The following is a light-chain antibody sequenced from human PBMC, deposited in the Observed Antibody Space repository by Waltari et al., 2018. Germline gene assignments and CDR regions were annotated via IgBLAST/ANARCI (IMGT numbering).Light chain of an antibody. CDR3: FQGTHWPPYT. Sequence: DVVLTQSPLSLPVTLGQPASISCRSSHSLVNTDGNTYLNWFHQRPGQSPRRLIYKVSNRDSGVPDRCSGSGAVTDFTLRISRVEAEDVGLYFCFQGTHWPPYTFGQGTKLEIK. J-gene: IGKJ2*01. V-gene: IGKV2-30*01. CDR1: HSLVNTDGNTY. CDR2: KVS.